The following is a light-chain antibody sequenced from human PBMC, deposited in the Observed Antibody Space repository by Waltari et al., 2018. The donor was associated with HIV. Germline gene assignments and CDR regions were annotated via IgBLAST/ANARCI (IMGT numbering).Light chain of an antibody. CDR3: CTNAGSSTLEA. V-gene: IGLV2-23*01. CDR2: DGS. J-gene: IGLJ2*01. CDR1: SSDVVSYYL. Sequence: QSALTQSASVSVSPGQSITIPCTRTSSDVVSYYLVSWYQQHTHKAPKHMNYDGSKRPSGVYNRFSGSKSGNTASPTSSRLRAADEAYYYSCTNAGSSTLEAFGGGPKQTV.